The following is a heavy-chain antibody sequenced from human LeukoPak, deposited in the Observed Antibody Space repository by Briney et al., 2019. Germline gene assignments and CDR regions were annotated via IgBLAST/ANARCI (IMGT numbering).Heavy chain of an antibody. CDR3: ARESGGSYCFDY. V-gene: IGHV1-46*01. D-gene: IGHD1-26*01. J-gene: IGHJ4*02. Sequence: ASVKVSCKAFGYTFTSNYMHWVRQAPGQGPEWMGVISPSGGSTTYAQKLQGRVTMTTDTSTSTAYMELRSLRSDDTAVYYCARESGGSYCFDYWGQGTLVTVSS. CDR1: GYTFTSNY. CDR2: ISPSGGST.